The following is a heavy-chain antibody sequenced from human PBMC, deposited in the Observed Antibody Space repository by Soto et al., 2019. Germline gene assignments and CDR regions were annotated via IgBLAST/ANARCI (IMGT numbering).Heavy chain of an antibody. V-gene: IGHV1-18*01. CDR1: GYTFTSYA. CDR3: ARDGVVVVPAAIMEDPYYYYYMDV. J-gene: IGHJ6*03. D-gene: IGHD2-2*02. Sequence: ASVKVSCKASGYTFTSYAISWVRQAPGQGLEWMGWISAYNGNTNYAQKLQGRVTMTTDTSTSTAYMELRSLRSDDTAVYYCARDGVVVVPAAIMEDPYYYYYMDVWGKGTTVTVSS. CDR2: ISAYNGNT.